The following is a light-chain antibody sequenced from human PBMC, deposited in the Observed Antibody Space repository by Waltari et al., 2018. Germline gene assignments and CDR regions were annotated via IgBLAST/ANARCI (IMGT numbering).Light chain of an antibody. V-gene: IGKV1-33*01. Sequence: DIQLTQSPSSLSASVGDRVTVTCQASQDITDHLNWYQQKPDRAPKLLIFDAYTLETGVPSRFSGSGSGTEFTFTISSLQPEDIGTYDCQQFDDAPLTFGQGTRLDIK. CDR3: QQFDDAPLT. J-gene: IGKJ5*01. CDR1: QDITDH. CDR2: DAY.